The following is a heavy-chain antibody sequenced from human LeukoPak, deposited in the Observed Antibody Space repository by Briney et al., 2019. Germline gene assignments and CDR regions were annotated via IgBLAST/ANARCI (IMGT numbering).Heavy chain of an antibody. CDR1: GFTFSSYS. D-gene: IGHD3-10*01. V-gene: IGHV3-48*01. CDR3: ARAGFSLSDHFGSFFDS. Sequence: GGSLRLSCTASGFTFSSYSMNWVRQAPGKGLEWVSHISSISSTIYYADSVKGRFTISRDNAKNSLYLQMNSLRAEDTAVYYCARAGFSLSDHFGSFFDSWGQGTLVTVSS. J-gene: IGHJ5*01. CDR2: ISSISSTI.